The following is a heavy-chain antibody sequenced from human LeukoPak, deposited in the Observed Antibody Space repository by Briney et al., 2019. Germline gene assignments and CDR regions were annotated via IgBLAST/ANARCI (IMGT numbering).Heavy chain of an antibody. CDR1: GGSISSYY. D-gene: IGHD6-13*01. CDR2: IYYSGST. Sequence: PSETLSLTCTVSGGSISSYYWSWIRQPPGKGLEWIGYIYYSGSTYYNPSLKSRVTISVDTSKNQLSLKLSSVTATDTAVYYCARSHGSSWNEAFWYWGQGTLVTVSS. CDR3: ARSHGSSWNEAFWY. J-gene: IGHJ4*02. V-gene: IGHV4-59*01.